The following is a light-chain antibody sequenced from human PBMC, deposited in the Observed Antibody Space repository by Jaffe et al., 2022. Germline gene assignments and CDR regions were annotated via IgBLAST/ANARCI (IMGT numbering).Light chain of an antibody. J-gene: IGKJ1*01. V-gene: IGKV4-1*01. CDR3: QQYYSAPRT. Sequence: DIVMTQSPDSLAVSLGERATINCKSSQSVLKNSNNKNSLAWYQHKPGQPPKLLIYWASARESGVPDRFSGSGSGTDFTLTISSLQAEDVAVYYCQQYYSAPRTFGQGTKVEIK. CDR2: WAS. CDR1: QSVLKNSNNKNS.